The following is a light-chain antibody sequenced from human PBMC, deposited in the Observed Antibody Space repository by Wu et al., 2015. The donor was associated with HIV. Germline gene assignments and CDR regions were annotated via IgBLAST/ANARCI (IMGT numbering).Light chain of an antibody. J-gene: IGKJ1*01. Sequence: EVVMTQSPATLSVSPGERATLSCRASQSVSSDLAWYQQKPGQAPRLLIYGASTRASGIPARFSGSGSGTEFILTISSLQSEDFAVYYCQQYGTSSTFGQGTKVEIK. CDR2: GAS. CDR1: QSVSSD. V-gene: IGKV3-15*01. CDR3: QQYGTSST.